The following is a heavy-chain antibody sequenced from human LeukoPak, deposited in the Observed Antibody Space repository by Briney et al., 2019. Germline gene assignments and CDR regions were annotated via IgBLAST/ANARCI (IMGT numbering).Heavy chain of an antibody. Sequence: GASVKVSCKASGGSFSDYSISWVRQAPGQGLEWMGRIIAILDTAHYAQKFQGRFTITADKSTTTVYMELSSLRSDDTAVYYCVRSGYDYDWFGPWGQGTLVTVSS. CDR2: IIAILDTA. V-gene: IGHV1-69*08. D-gene: IGHD5-12*01. CDR1: GGSFSDYS. CDR3: VRSGYDYDWFGP. J-gene: IGHJ5*02.